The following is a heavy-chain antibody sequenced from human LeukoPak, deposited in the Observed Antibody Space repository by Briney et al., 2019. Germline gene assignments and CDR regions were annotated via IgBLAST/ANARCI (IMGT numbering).Heavy chain of an antibody. Sequence: TPETLSLTCTVSGGPITSSAYYWVWVRQSPGRGLEWLGSIYNNGDTYYNPSFESRVTIAIETSKNQFSLKMTSVTAADTAAYYCTSRGFRLPLDAFDVWGQGTRVAVSS. CDR3: TSRGFRLPLDAFDV. J-gene: IGHJ3*01. D-gene: IGHD5-24*01. V-gene: IGHV4-39*01. CDR2: IYNNGDT. CDR1: GGPITSSAYY.